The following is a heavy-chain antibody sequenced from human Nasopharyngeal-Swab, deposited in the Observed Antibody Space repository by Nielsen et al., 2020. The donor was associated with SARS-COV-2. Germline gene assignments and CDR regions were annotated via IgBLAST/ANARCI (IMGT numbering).Heavy chain of an antibody. V-gene: IGHV3-64D*06. CDR2: ISTHGGGT. CDR3: VKGMEGYNRGGYFDY. CDR1: GFTFGNSA. D-gene: IGHD5-24*01. Sequence: GGSLRLSCSTSGFTFGNSALHWVRQAPGKGLEYVSAISTHGGGTYYTDSVKGRFTIYRDNSQQTLYLQMSSLRPEDTAVYYCVKGMEGYNRGGYFDYWGQGNLVTVSS. J-gene: IGHJ4*02.